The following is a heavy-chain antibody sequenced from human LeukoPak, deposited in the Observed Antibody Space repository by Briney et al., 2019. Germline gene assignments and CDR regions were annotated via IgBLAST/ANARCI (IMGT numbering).Heavy chain of an antibody. CDR2: IYYSGST. Sequence: SQTLSLTCTVSGGSISSGDYYWSWIRQPPWKGLEWIAYIYYSGSTYYNPSLKSRVTISVDTSKNQFSLKLSSVTAADTAVCYCVRYRRILDAFDIWGEGTMVTVSS. CDR1: GGSISSGDYY. J-gene: IGHJ3*02. CDR3: VRYRRILDAFDI. V-gene: IGHV4-30-4*08.